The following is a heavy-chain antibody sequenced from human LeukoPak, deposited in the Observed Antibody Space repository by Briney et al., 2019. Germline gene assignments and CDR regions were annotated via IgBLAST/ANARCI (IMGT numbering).Heavy chain of an antibody. Sequence: SETLSLTCAVYGGSFSGYYWSWIRQPPGKGLEWIGEINHSGSTNYNPSLKSRVTISVDTSKNQFSLKLSSVTAADTAVYYCARWGPVVRRSCGSISLFSFGSSSFDYWGQGTLVTVSS. D-gene: IGHD3-3*02. CDR3: ARWGPVVRRSCGSISLFSFGSSSFDY. J-gene: IGHJ4*02. CDR1: GGSFSGYY. V-gene: IGHV4-34*01. CDR2: INHSGST.